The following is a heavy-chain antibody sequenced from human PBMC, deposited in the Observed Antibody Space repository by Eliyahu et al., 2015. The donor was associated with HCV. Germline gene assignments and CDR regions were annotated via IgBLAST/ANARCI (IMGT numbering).Heavy chain of an antibody. J-gene: IGHJ4*02. Sequence: EVQLVESGGGLVQPGGSLRLSCAASGFTFSSYWMSWVRQAPGKGLEWVANIKQDGSEKYYVDSVKGRFTISRDNAKNSLYLQMNSLRAEDTAVYYCARGDYDILTGYYNYWGQGTLVTVSS. CDR2: IKQDGSEK. CDR1: GFTFSSYW. D-gene: IGHD3-9*01. CDR3: ARGDYDILTGYYNY. V-gene: IGHV3-7*01.